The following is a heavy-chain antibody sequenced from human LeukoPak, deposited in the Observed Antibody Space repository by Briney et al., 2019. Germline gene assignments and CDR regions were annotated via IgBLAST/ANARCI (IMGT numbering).Heavy chain of an antibody. CDR2: ISGSGGST. CDR1: GFTFSSYA. Sequence: PGGSLRLSCAASGFTFSSYAMSWVRQAPGKGLEWVSAISGSGGSTYYADSVKGRFTISRDNAKNSLYLQMNSLRAEDTAVYYCARGLYDSSGYGAFDIWGQGTMVTVSS. D-gene: IGHD3-22*01. J-gene: IGHJ3*02. V-gene: IGHV3-23*01. CDR3: ARGLYDSSGYGAFDI.